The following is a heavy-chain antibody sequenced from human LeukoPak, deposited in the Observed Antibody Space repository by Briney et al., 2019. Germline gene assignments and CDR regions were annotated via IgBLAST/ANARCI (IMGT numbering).Heavy chain of an antibody. CDR2: INTNTGNP. Sequence: ASVKVSCKASGYIFTSYAMNWVRQAPGQGLEWMGWINTNTGNPTYAQGFTGRFVFSLDTSVSTAYLQISSLKAEDTAVYYCARVVPATANGFAFDIWGQGTMVTVSS. D-gene: IGHD2-21*02. CDR3: ARVVPATANGFAFDI. CDR1: GYIFTSYA. V-gene: IGHV7-4-1*02. J-gene: IGHJ3*02.